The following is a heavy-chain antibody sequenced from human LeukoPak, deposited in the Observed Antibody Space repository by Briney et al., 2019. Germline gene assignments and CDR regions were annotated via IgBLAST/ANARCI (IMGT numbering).Heavy chain of an antibody. J-gene: IGHJ3*02. CDR3: AGQDIVVVATTTRAFDI. CDR2: IYPGDSDT. V-gene: IGHV5-51*01. Sequence: GGSLKISCPGSGYIFTSYWIAWVRQLPGKGLEWMGIIYPGDSDTRYSPSFQGQVPTSADKSISTAYLQWNNLKASDTAMYYCAGQDIVVVATTTRAFDIWGQGTMVTVSS. CDR1: GYIFTSYW. D-gene: IGHD2-15*01.